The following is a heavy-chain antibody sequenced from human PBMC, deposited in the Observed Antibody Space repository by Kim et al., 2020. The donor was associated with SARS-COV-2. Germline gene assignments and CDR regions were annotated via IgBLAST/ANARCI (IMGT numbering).Heavy chain of an antibody. V-gene: IGHV4-39*01. D-gene: IGHD3-9*01. J-gene: IGHJ6*02. CDR3: ARQNRILTGYYLRNYYGMDV. Sequence: RVTISVDTSKNQFSLKLSSVTAADTAVYYCARQNRILTGYYLRNYYGMDVWGQGTTVTVSS.